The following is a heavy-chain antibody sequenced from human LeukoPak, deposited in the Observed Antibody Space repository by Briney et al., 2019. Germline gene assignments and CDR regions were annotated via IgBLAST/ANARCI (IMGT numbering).Heavy chain of an antibody. J-gene: IGHJ4*02. Sequence: GGSLRLSCAASGFTFSSYAMSWVRQAPGKGLEWVSAISGSGGSAYYADSVKGRFTISRDNSKNTPSLQMNSLRAEDTAVYYCAKAAAGSYDILTGYYTRISDYWGQGTLVTVSS. CDR1: GFTFSSYA. D-gene: IGHD3-9*01. CDR3: AKAAAGSYDILTGYYTRISDY. V-gene: IGHV3-23*01. CDR2: ISGSGGSA.